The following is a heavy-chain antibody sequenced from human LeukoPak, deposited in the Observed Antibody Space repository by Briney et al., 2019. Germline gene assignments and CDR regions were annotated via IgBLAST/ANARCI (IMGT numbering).Heavy chain of an antibody. CDR2: INPNSGGT. CDR3: ARAPRFGELSIDY. V-gene: IGHV1-2*02. Sequence: ASVKVSCKASGYTFTSYYMHWVRQAPGQGLEWMGWINPNSGGTNYAQKFQGRVTMTRDTSISTAYMELSRLRSDDTAVYYCARAPRFGELSIDYWGQGTLVTVSS. D-gene: IGHD3-10*01. J-gene: IGHJ4*02. CDR1: GYTFTSYY.